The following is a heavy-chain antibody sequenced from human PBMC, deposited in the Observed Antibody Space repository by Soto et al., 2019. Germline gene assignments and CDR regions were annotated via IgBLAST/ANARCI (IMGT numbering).Heavy chain of an antibody. CDR3: ARENGDYVYYYYGMDV. Sequence: PGGSLRLSCAASGFTFSSYWMHWVRQAPGKGLVWVSRINSDGSSTSYADSVKGRFTISRDNAKNTLYLQMNSLRAEDTAVYYCARENGDYVYYYYGMDVWGQGTTVTVSS. V-gene: IGHV3-74*01. D-gene: IGHD4-17*01. J-gene: IGHJ6*02. CDR2: INSDGSST. CDR1: GFTFSSYW.